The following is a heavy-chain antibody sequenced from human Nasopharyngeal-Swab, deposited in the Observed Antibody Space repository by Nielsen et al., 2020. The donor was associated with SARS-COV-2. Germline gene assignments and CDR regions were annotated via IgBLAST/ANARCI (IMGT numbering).Heavy chain of an antibody. CDR2: IAMRGRTT. CDR1: GFTFSNYW. V-gene: IGHV3-74*03. Sequence: GESLKISCATAGFTFSNYWMHWVRQAPGKGLEWVARIAMRGRTTTHADSVKGRFTISRDNAKNTLSLQMNSLTPADTAVYFCVRGPVEGASGYFQFWGQGTPVTVSS. D-gene: IGHD1-26*01. CDR3: VRGPVEGASGYFQF. J-gene: IGHJ1*01.